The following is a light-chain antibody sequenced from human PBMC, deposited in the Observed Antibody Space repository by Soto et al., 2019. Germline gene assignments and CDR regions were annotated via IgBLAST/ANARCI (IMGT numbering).Light chain of an antibody. CDR2: LEGSGSY. J-gene: IGLJ2*01. CDR3: ETWDSIVV. V-gene: IGLV4-60*01. Sequence: QSVLTQSSSASASLGSSVKLTCTLSSGHSSYIIAWHQQQPGKAPRYLLKLEGSGSYNKGSGVPDRFSGSSSGADRYLTISNLQLEDEADYYCETWDSIVVFGGGTKLTVL. CDR1: SGHSSYI.